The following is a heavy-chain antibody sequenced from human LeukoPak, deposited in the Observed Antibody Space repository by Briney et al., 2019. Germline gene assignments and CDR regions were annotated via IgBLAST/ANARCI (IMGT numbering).Heavy chain of an antibody. J-gene: IGHJ6*03. CDR3: ARAASCSSTSCYGGYYYYYMDV. CDR1: GFTFDDYG. D-gene: IGHD2-2*01. CDR2: INWNGGST. Sequence: PGGSLRLSCAASGFTFDDYGMSWVRQAPGKGLEWVSGINWNGGSTGYADSVKGRFTISRDNAKNSLYLQMNSLRAEDTALYYCARAASCSSTSCYGGYYYYYMDVWGKGTTVTVSS. V-gene: IGHV3-20*04.